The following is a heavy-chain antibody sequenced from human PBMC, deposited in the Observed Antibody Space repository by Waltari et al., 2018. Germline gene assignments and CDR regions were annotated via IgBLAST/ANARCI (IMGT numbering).Heavy chain of an antibody. J-gene: IGHJ4*02. V-gene: IGHV3-23*01. CDR2: VSGSGGST. D-gene: IGHD5-18*01. CDR3: SRAGSRQLWRLPDY. Sequence: EMQLLESGGGLVQPRGSLSLSCAASACTFRNYGMNWVRQAPGKGLEWVSSVSGSGGSTYYADSVKGRFTISRDNFENTLYLQMNSLRAEDTAVYYCSRAGSRQLWRLPDYWGQGALVTVSS. CDR1: ACTFRNYG.